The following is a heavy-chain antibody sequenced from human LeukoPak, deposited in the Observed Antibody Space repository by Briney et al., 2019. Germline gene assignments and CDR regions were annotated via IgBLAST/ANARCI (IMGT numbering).Heavy chain of an antibody. D-gene: IGHD6-6*01. J-gene: IGHJ4*02. CDR1: GFTFSAYA. CDR2: IKSKTDGGTT. Sequence: GGSLRLSCAASGFTFSAYAMSWVRQAPGKGLEWVGRIKSKTDGGTTDYAAPVKGRFTISRDDSKNTLYLQMNSLKTEDTAVYYCTTMTFVAARAKTKYYFDYWGQGTLVTVSS. CDR3: TTMTFVAARAKTKYYFDY. V-gene: IGHV3-15*01.